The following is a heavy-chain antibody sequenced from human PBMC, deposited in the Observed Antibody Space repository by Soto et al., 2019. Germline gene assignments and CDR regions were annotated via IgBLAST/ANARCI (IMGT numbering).Heavy chain of an antibody. CDR3: ARDSDFGELLNLGYYYGMDV. CDR1: GYIFTNYG. CDR2: ISAYNGNT. Sequence: QVQLVQSGTEVKKPGASVKVSCKASGYIFTNYGISWVRQAPGQGLEWMGWISAYNGNTKYPQKLQGRVTMTTDRTTSTAYMELRSLRSDDTAVYYCARDSDFGELLNLGYYYGMDVWGQGTTVTVSS. J-gene: IGHJ6*02. D-gene: IGHD3-10*01. V-gene: IGHV1-18*01.